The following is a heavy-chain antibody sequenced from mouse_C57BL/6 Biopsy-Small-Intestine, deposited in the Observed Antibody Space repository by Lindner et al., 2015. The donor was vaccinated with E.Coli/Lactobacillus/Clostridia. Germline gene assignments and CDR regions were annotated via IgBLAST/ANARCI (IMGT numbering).Heavy chain of an antibody. V-gene: IGHV1-54*01. D-gene: IGHD2-4*01. CDR2: INPGSGGT. CDR3: ARRSYDYDGYYFDY. J-gene: IGHJ2*01. Sequence: VQLQESGAELVRPGTSVKVSCKASGYALTNYLIEWVKQRPGQGLEWIGVINPGSGGTNYNEKFKGKATLTADKSSSTAYMQLSSLTSEDSAVYFCARRSYDYDGYYFDYWGQGTTLTVSS. CDR1: GYALTNYL.